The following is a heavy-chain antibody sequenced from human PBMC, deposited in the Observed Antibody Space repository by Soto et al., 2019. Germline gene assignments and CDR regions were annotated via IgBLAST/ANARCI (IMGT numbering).Heavy chain of an antibody. D-gene: IGHD6-13*01. CDR2: IYPGDSDT. J-gene: IGHJ6*02. CDR1: GYSFTRYW. Sequence: GESLKISCTGSGYSFTRYWIGWVRQMPGKGLDWMGIIYPGDSDTRYSPSFQGQVTISADKSISTAYLQWSSLKASDTAMYYCARQEGRQQLDFYYYYGMDVWGQGTTVTVSS. CDR3: ARQEGRQQLDFYYYYGMDV. V-gene: IGHV5-51*01.